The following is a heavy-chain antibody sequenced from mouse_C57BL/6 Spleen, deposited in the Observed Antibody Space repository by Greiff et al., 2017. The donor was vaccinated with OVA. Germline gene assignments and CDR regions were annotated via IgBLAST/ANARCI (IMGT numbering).Heavy chain of an antibody. V-gene: IGHV3-6*01. CDR3: ASLNYYSNAYYAMDY. J-gene: IGHJ4*01. D-gene: IGHD2-5*01. CDR2: ISYDGSN. Sequence: DVKLQESGPGLVKPSQSLSLTCSVTGYSITSGYYWNWIRQFPGNKLEWMGYISYDGSNNYNPSLKNRISITRDTSKNQFFLKLNSVTTEDTATYYCASLNYYSNAYYAMDYWGQGTSVTVSS. CDR1: GYSITSGYY.